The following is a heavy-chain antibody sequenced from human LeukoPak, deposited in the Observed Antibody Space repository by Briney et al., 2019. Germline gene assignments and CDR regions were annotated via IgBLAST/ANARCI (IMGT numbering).Heavy chain of an antibody. V-gene: IGHV3-21*01. D-gene: IGHD1-26*01. CDR2: FRSYTTYI. CDR3: ARGIVGTTETSFDY. Sequence: GGSLRLSCAASGFMFSDHSMDWVRQAPGKGLEWVSSFRSYTTYIPYAYSVNARFNMTRAKAKNSLFLQMNSLRAEDTAVYYCARGIVGTTETSFDYWGQGALVTVSS. CDR1: GFMFSDHS. J-gene: IGHJ4*02.